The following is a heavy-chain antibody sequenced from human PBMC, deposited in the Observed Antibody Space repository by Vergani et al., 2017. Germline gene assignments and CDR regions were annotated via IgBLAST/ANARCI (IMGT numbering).Heavy chain of an antibody. CDR2: IRFDVSNT. Sequence: QVQLVESGGGVVQPGGSLRLSCAASGFTFNNYGMNWVRQAPGKGLEWVAFIRFDVSNTYYADSLKGRFTISRDNSQNSLYLQMNSLRAEDTAVYYCAKTLLTFSRASGDNYYYYGMDVWGQGTTVTVSS. V-gene: IGHV3-30*02. CDR1: GFTFNNYG. CDR3: AKTLLTFSRASGDNYYYYGMDV. J-gene: IGHJ6*02. D-gene: IGHD2-2*01.